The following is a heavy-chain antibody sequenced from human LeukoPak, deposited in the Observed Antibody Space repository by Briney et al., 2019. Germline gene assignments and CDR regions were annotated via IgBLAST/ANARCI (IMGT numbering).Heavy chain of an antibody. CDR3: ARGLGSYDSSELTWPMISL. Sequence: ASVKVSCKASGYTFTSYEINWVRQATGHGLEWMGWMNPDSGDTAYAQKFQGRITMTRSTSITTAYMELSSLRSEGTAVYYCARGLGSYDSSELTWPMISLWGQGTQVTVSS. V-gene: IGHV1-8*01. CDR2: MNPDSGDT. D-gene: IGHD3-22*01. J-gene: IGHJ4*02. CDR1: GYTFTSYE.